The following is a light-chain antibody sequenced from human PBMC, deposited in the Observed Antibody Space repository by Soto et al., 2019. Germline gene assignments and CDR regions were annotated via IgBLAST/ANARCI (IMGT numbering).Light chain of an antibody. Sequence: DIQMTQSPSSLSASVGDRVTISCRMSQGISSYLAGYQQKPGKAPELLIYAASTLQSGVPSRFSGSGSGTDFGLTISSLQPADVATYYCQYLNSHPLSFGGGTKVDIK. V-gene: IGKV1-9*01. J-gene: IGKJ4*01. CDR3: QYLNSHPLS. CDR2: AAS. CDR1: QGISSY.